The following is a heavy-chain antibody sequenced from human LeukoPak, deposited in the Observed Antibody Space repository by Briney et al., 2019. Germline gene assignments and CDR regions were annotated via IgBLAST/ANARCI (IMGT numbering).Heavy chain of an antibody. CDR3: ATDKGSSGYYSYNYAFDI. D-gene: IGHD3-22*01. V-gene: IGHV1-24*01. CDR2: FHPEGGET. CDR1: GYTLTELS. Sequence: ASVTVSCKVSGYTLTELSMHWVRQAAGKGREWMGGFHPEGGETMYGQKFEGRVTMKEDTSTDTAYMELSSLRSEDTAVYYCATDKGSSGYYSYNYAFDIWGQGTMVTVSS. J-gene: IGHJ3*02.